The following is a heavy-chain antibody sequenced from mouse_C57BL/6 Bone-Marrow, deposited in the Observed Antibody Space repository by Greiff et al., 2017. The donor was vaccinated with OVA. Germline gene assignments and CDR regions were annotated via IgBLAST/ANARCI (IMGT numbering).Heavy chain of an antibody. Sequence: VKVVESGAELARPGASVKLSCKASGYTFTSYGISWVKQRTGQGLEWIGEIYPRSGNTYYNEKFKGKATLTADKSSSTAYMELRSLTSEDSAVYFCARESSIYSFWGQGTSVTVSS. CDR2: IYPRSGNT. CDR3: ARESSIYSF. D-gene: IGHD1-1*01. CDR1: GYTFTSYG. J-gene: IGHJ4*01. V-gene: IGHV1-81*01.